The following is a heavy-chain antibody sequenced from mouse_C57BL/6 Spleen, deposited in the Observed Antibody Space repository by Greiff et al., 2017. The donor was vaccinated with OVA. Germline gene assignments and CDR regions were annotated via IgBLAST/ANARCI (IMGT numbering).Heavy chain of an antibody. J-gene: IGHJ4*01. V-gene: IGHV14-3*01. D-gene: IGHD1-1*01. CDR2: IDPANGNT. CDR1: GFNIKNNY. Sequence: EVQLQQSVAELVRPGASVKLSCTASGFNIKNNYMHWVKQRPEQGLEWIGRIDPANGNTKYAPKFQGKATITADTSSNTAYLQLSSLTSEDTAIYYCARSTVVATEYYAMDYWGQGTSVTVSS. CDR3: ARSTVVATEYYAMDY.